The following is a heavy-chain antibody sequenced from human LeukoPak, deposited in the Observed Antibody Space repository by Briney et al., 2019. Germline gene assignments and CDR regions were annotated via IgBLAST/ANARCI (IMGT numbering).Heavy chain of an antibody. CDR3: ASRDYGDYGDAFDI. V-gene: IGHV3-11*04. D-gene: IGHD4-17*01. CDR1: GFTFSDYY. Sequence: GGSLRLSCAASGFTFSDYYMSWIRQAPGKGLEWVSYISSSGSTIYYAGSVKGRFTISRDNAKNSLYLQMNSLRAEDTAVYYCASRDYGDYGDAFDIWGQGTMVTVSS. J-gene: IGHJ3*02. CDR2: ISSSGSTI.